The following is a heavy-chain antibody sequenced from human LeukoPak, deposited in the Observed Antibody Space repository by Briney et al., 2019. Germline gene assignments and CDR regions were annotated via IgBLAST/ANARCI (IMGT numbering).Heavy chain of an antibody. CDR3: ARDPEADAFDI. V-gene: IGHV4-59*12. CDR2: IYYSGST. CDR1: GGSISSYY. J-gene: IGHJ3*02. Sequence: SETLSLTCTVSGGSISSYYWSWIRQPPGKGLEWIGYIYYSGSTNYNPSLKSRVTMSVDTSKNQFSLKLSSVTAADTAVYYCARDPEADAFDIWGQGTMVTVSS.